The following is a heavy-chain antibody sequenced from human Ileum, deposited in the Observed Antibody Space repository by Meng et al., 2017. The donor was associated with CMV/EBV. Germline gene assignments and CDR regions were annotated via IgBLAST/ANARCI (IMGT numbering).Heavy chain of an antibody. CDR2: IYYSGST. CDR3: ARSNWKFEYDY. V-gene: IGHV4-61*01. J-gene: IGHJ4*02. Sequence: SETLSLTCTVSGGSVSSGSYYWSWIRQPPGKGLEWIGYIYYSGSTNYNPPLKSRVTISVDTSKNQFSLKLSSVTAADTAVYCCARSNWKFEYDYWGQGTLVTVSS. D-gene: IGHD1-20*01. CDR1: GGSVSSGSYY.